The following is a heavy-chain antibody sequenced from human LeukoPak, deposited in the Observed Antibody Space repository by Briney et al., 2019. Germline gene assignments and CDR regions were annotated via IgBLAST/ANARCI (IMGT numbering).Heavy chain of an antibody. V-gene: IGHV4-34*01. D-gene: IGHD6-6*01. J-gene: IGHJ4*02. CDR3: ATYSSSSYYFDY. Sequence: SETLSLTCAVYGGSFSGYYWSWLRQPPGKGLEWIGEINHSGSTNYNPSLKSRVTISVDTSKNQFSLKLSSVTAADTAVYYCATYSSSSYYFDYWGQGTLVTVSS. CDR1: GGSFSGYY. CDR2: INHSGST.